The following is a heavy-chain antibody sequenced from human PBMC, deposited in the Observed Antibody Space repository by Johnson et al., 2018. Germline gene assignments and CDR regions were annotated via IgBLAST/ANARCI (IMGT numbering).Heavy chain of an antibody. V-gene: IGHV1-8*01. D-gene: IGHD3-10*01. CDR2: MNPKTANT. Sequence: QVQLVQSGAEVNKPWASVKVSCKASGYTFIGYDINWVRQATGQRPEWMGWMNPKTANTGYAQKFQGRMSITRDTAKNTAYRELSGLRVEDTAIYYCAGGGSSGYPDFSNVLDVWGQGTAVKVFS. CDR1: GYTFIGYD. CDR3: AGGGSSGYPDFSNVLDV. J-gene: IGHJ6*02.